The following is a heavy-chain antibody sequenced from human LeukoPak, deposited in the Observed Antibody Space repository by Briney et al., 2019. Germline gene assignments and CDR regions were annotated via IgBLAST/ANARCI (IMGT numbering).Heavy chain of an antibody. J-gene: IGHJ3*01. CDR2: LNGDGTNI. Sequence: PGGSLRLSCVASGFTFSNYWMQWVRQVPGKGLVWVSRLNGDGTNIIYADSVKGRFTISRDNAENTLYLQMNSLRAEDTALYNCARSQSGVFDVWGQGTMVTVSS. CDR1: GFTFSNYW. CDR3: ARSQSGVFDV. D-gene: IGHD2-8*01. V-gene: IGHV3-74*01.